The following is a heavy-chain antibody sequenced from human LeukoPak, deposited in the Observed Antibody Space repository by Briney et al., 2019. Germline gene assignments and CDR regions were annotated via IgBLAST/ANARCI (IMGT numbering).Heavy chain of an antibody. D-gene: IGHD1-26*01. CDR2: ITAYNGNT. CDR3: ARAGATVTTHFDY. V-gene: IGHV1-18*01. Sequence: ASVKVSCKASGYTFTSYDINWVRQATGQGLEYMGWITAYNGNTDYAQNLQGRVTMTTDTSTSTAYMELKSLRSDDTAVYYCARAGATVTTHFDYWGQGTLVTVSS. J-gene: IGHJ4*02. CDR1: GYTFTSYD.